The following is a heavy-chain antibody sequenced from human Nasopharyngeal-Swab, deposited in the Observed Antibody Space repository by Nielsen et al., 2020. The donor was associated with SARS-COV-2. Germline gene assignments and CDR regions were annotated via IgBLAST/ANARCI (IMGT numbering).Heavy chain of an antibody. Sequence: LSLTCAASGFTFSDYYMSWIRQAPGKGLEWVSYISSSGSTIYYADSVKGRFTISRDNVKNSLYLQMNSLRAEDTAVYYCARKAGLLPYYMDVWGKGTTVTVSS. CDR2: ISSSGSTI. J-gene: IGHJ6*03. D-gene: IGHD2-15*01. CDR1: GFTFSDYY. CDR3: ARKAGLLPYYMDV. V-gene: IGHV3-11*04.